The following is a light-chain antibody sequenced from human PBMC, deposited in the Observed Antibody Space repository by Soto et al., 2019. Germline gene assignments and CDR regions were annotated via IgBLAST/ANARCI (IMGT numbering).Light chain of an antibody. CDR1: SSNIGAGYD. Sequence: QSVLTQPPSVSGAPGQRVTISCTGSSSNIGAGYDVHWYQQLPGTAPKLLIYGNSNRPSGVPDRFSGSKSGTSASLAITGLQAEDEADYYCQSYGSRLRGLYVFGTGTKVTVL. CDR2: GNS. J-gene: IGLJ1*01. V-gene: IGLV1-40*01. CDR3: QSYGSRLRGLYV.